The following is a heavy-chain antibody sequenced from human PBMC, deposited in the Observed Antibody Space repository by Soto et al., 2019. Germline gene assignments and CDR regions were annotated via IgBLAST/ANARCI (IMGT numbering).Heavy chain of an antibody. D-gene: IGHD2-8*01. V-gene: IGHV3-23*01. CDR2: ISGSGGST. J-gene: IGHJ6*02. Sequence: GGSLRLSCAASGFTFSSYAMSWVRQAPGKGLEWVSAISGSGGSTYYADSVKGRFTISRDNSKNTLYLQMNSLRAEDTAVYYCASLGYCTNGVCYYYGMDVWGQGTTVTVSS. CDR3: ASLGYCTNGVCYYYGMDV. CDR1: GFTFSSYA.